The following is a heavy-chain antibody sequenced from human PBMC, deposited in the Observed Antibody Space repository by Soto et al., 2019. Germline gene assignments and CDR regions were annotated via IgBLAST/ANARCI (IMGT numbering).Heavy chain of an antibody. CDR3: ARGGGTQRATEFDY. J-gene: IGHJ4*02. CDR2: ISSSSSYI. CDR1: GFTFSSYS. V-gene: IGHV3-21*01. Sequence: PGGSLRLSCAASGFTFSSYSMNWVRQAPGKGLEWVSSISSSSSYIYYADSVKGRFTISRDNAKNSLYLQMNSLRAEDTAVYYCARGGGTQRATEFDYWGQGTLVTVSS. D-gene: IGHD1-26*01.